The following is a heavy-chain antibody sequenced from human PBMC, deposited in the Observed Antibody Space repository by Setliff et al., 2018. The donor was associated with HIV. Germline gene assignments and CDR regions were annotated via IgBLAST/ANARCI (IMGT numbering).Heavy chain of an antibody. CDR3: ARDAELPGPPVHDAFDL. CDR1: GGSISNYY. V-gene: IGHV4-59*01. J-gene: IGHJ3*01. CDR2: ISYSGNT. D-gene: IGHD1-1*01. Sequence: SETLSLTCNVSGGSISNYYWTWMRQPPGKGLEWIAYISYSGNTNYHPALRSRLTITRDTSKNQVSLTLRSVTAEDTAIYFCARDAELPGPPVHDAFDLWGPGTTVTVSS.